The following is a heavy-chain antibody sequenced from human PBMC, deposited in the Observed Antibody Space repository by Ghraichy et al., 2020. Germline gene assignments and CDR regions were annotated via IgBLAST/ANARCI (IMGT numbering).Heavy chain of an antibody. D-gene: IGHD2-2*01. Sequence: GGSLRLSCAASGFTFSNAWMSWVRQAPGKGLEWVGRIKSKTDGGTTDYAAPVKGRFTISRDDSKNTLYLQMNSLKTEDTAVYYCIFDQLLFMTPYYYYYGMDVWGQGTTVTVSS. CDR1: GFTFSNAW. CDR3: IFDQLLFMTPYYYYYGMDV. V-gene: IGHV3-15*01. CDR2: IKSKTDGGTT. J-gene: IGHJ6*02.